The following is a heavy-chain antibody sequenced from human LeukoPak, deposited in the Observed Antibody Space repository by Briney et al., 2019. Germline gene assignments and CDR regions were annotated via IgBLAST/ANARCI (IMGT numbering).Heavy chain of an antibody. CDR3: AKGSCSSTTCLKTD. CDR2: ISGSGGST. V-gene: IGHV3-23*01. Sequence: GGSLRLSCAASGFTFSSYAMSWVRQAPGKGLEWVSAISGSGGSTYYADSVKGRSTISRDNSKNTLYLQMNSLKSEDTAVYYCAKGSCSSTTCLKTDWGQGAPVTVSS. D-gene: IGHD2-2*01. J-gene: IGHJ4*02. CDR1: GFTFSSYA.